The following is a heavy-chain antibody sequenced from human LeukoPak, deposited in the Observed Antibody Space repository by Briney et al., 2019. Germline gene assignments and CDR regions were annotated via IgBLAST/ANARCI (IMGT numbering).Heavy chain of an antibody. D-gene: IGHD3-10*01. V-gene: IGHV1-69*13. CDR1: GGTFSSYA. CDR3: ARDTTDYGSGSFDAFDI. J-gene: IGHJ3*02. CDR2: IIPIFGTA. Sequence: SVKVSCKASGGTFSSYAISWVRQAPGQGLEWMGGIIPIFGTANYAQKFQGRVTITADESTSTAYIELSSLRSEDTAVYYCARDTTDYGSGSFDAFDIWGQGTMVTVSS.